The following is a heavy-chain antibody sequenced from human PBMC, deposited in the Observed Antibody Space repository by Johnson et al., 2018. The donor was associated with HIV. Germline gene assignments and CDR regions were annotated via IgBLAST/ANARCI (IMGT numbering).Heavy chain of an antibody. V-gene: IGHV3-74*02. CDR1: GFTFSSHG. CDR2: INSDGSST. Sequence: EVQLVESGGGLVQPGGSLRLSCAASGFTFSSHGMHWVRQAPGKGLVWVSRINSDGSSTSYADSVKGRFTISRDNAKNTLYLQMNSLRAEDTAVYYCASLGFDAFDIWGQGTMVTVSS. CDR3: ASLGFDAFDI. J-gene: IGHJ3*02.